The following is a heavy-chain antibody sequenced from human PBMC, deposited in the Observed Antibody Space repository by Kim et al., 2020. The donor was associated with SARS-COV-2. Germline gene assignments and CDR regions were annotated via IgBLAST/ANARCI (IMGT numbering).Heavy chain of an antibody. J-gene: IGHJ6*01. CDR3: ASPYYDILTGQPGDYYY. CDR2: ISYDGSNK. V-gene: IGHV3-30*04. Sequence: GGSLRLSCAASGFTFSSYAMHWVRQAPGKGLEWVAVISYDGSNKYYADSVKGRFTISRDNSKNTLYLQMNSLRAEDTAVYYCASPYYDILTGQPGDYYY. D-gene: IGHD3-9*01. CDR1: GFTFSSYA.